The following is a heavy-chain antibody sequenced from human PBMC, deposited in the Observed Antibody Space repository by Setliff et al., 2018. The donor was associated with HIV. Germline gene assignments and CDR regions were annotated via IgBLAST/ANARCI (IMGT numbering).Heavy chain of an antibody. CDR1: GGSMSSGSYY. D-gene: IGHD3-22*01. CDR3: ARASTRIGYDSSGYPFDY. J-gene: IGHJ4*02. Sequence: SETLSLTCTVSGGSMSSGSYYWSWIRQPAGKGLEWIGRIYISGGTNYNPSLKSRVTISVDTSKNQFSLKLSSVTAADTAVYYCARASTRIGYDSSGYPFDYWGQGTLVTVSS. CDR2: IYISGGT. V-gene: IGHV4-61*02.